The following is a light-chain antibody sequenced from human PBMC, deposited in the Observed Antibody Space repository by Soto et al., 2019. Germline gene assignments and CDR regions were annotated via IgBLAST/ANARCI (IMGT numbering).Light chain of an antibody. CDR1: QSISSY. V-gene: IGKV1-39*01. CDR2: AAS. CDR3: QQSSSIPRT. J-gene: IGKJ1*01. Sequence: DIQITQSPSSLSASVGDRVTITCRASQSISSYLNWYQQKPGKAPKLLIYAASSLQSGVPSRFSGSGSGTDFTLTISSLQPEDFAIYYCQQSSSIPRTFGQGTKVDIK.